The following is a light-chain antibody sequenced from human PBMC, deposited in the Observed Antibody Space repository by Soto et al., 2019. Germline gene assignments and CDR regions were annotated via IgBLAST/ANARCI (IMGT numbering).Light chain of an antibody. CDR1: SSDVGSYNL. CDR3: CSFPGRNNWV. Sequence: QSVLTQPASVSGSPGQSITISCTGTSSDVGSYNLVSWYQQHLGKVPKLMLYEDNKRPSGVSDRFSGSKSGNMASLTISGLQAEDEADYYCCSFPGRNNWVFGGGTKLTVL. J-gene: IGLJ3*02. CDR2: EDN. V-gene: IGLV2-23*01.